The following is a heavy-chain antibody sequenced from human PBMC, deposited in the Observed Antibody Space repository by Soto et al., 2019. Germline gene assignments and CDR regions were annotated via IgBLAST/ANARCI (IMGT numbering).Heavy chain of an antibody. Sequence: PGGSLRLSCAASGFTFSSYSMNWVRQAPGKGLEWVSSISSSSSYIYYADSVKGRFTISRDNAKNSLYLQMNRLRAEDTAVYYCARDPLRDGSAPIYDYWGQGTLVTVSS. CDR1: GFTFSSYS. CDR2: ISSSSSYI. V-gene: IGHV3-21*01. J-gene: IGHJ4*02. CDR3: ARDPLRDGSAPIYDY. D-gene: IGHD3-10*01.